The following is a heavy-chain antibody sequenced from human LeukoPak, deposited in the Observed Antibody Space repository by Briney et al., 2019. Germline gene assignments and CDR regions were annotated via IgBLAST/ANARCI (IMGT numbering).Heavy chain of an antibody. D-gene: IGHD3-16*01. CDR1: GFTLSDYT. V-gene: IGHV3-21*01. Sequence: GESLRLSCAASGFTLSDYTMNWVRQAPGRGLEWLASISISSSVIYYADSVKGRFTISRDNAKNTLFLQMDSLRVEDTGHYYCARDLGARGHWGQGTLVIVAS. CDR3: ARDLGARGH. J-gene: IGHJ4*02. CDR2: ISISSSVI.